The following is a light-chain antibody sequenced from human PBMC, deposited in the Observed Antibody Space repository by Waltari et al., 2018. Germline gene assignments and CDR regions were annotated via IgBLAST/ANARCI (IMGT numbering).Light chain of an antibody. CDR2: VDG. V-gene: IGLV3-21*03. CDR1: NIGSKS. CDR3: QVWDSSSDHPRVV. Sequence: SYVVTQPPSVSVAPGKTARITCEGNNIGSKSVHWYQQQPAQAPVLVVYVDGHRPSGSPERFSGSNPGNTATLTISRVEAGDEAAYFCQVWDSSSDHPRVVFGGGTKLTVL. J-gene: IGLJ3*02.